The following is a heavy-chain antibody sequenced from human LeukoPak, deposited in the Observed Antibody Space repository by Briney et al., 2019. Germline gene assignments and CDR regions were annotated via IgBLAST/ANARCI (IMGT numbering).Heavy chain of an antibody. CDR3: ARHYYDSSGERRYFDY. CDR1: GFTFDDYG. Sequence: PGGSLRLSCAASGFTFDDYGMSWVRHAPGKGLEWVSGINWNGGSTGYADYVKGRFTISRDNAKNSLYLQMNSLRAEDTALYHCARHYYDSSGERRYFDYWGQGTLVTVSS. J-gene: IGHJ4*02. D-gene: IGHD3-22*01. CDR2: INWNGGST. V-gene: IGHV3-20*01.